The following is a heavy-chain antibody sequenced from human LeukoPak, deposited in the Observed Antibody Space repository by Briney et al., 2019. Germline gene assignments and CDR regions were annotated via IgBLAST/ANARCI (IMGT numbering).Heavy chain of an antibody. CDR2: IYYIGST. CDR3: ARGPYVPFPNWYFDL. Sequence: SETLSLTCNVSGGSISSYYWSWIRQPPGKGLEWIGYIYYIGSTNYNPSLKSRVTISVVTSKNQFSLKLSSVTAADTAVYYCARGPYVPFPNWYFDLWGRGTLVTVSS. V-gene: IGHV4-59*01. J-gene: IGHJ2*01. D-gene: IGHD3-10*02. CDR1: GGSISSYY.